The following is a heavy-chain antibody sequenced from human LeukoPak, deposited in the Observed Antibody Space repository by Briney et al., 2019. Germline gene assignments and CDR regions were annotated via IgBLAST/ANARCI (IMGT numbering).Heavy chain of an antibody. CDR2: IRSKANSYAT. CDR3: TRRTTEIGY. CDR1: GFTFSGSA. D-gene: IGHD4-17*01. Sequence: GGSLRLSCAASGFTFSGSAMHWVRRASGKGLEWVGRIRSKANSYATAYAASVKGRFTISRDDSKNTAYLQMNSLKTEDTAVYYCTRRTTEIGYWGQGTLVTVSS. V-gene: IGHV3-73*01. J-gene: IGHJ4*02.